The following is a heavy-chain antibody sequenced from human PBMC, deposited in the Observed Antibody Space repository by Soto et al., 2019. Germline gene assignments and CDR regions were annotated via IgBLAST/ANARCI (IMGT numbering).Heavy chain of an antibody. CDR1: GFTFSSYA. D-gene: IGHD2-15*01. Sequence: QVQLVESGGGVVQPGRSLRLSCAASGFTFSSYAMHWVRQAPGKGLEWVAVISYDGSNKYYADSVKGRFTISRDNSKNTLYLQMNSLRAEDTAVYYCARDLWYGGNTVDYWGQGTLVTVSS. V-gene: IGHV3-30-3*01. CDR3: ARDLWYGGNTVDY. J-gene: IGHJ4*02. CDR2: ISYDGSNK.